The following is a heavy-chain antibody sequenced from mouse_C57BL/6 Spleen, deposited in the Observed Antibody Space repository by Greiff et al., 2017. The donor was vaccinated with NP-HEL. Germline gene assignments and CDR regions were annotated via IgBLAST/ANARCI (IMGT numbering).Heavy chain of an antibody. CDR2: IHPNSGST. V-gene: IGHV1-64*01. J-gene: IGHJ4*01. CDR3: ASKDDRGARYY. D-gene: IGHD1-3*01. Sequence: VQLQQPGAELVKPGASVKLSCKASGYTFTSYWMHWVKQRPGQGLEWIGMIHPNSGSTNYNEKFKSKATLTVDKSSSTAYMQLSSLTSEDSAVYYCASKDDRGARYYWGQGTSVTVST. CDR1: GYTFTSYW.